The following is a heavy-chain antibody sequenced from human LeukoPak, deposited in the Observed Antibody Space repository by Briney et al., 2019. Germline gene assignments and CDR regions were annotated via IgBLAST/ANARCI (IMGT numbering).Heavy chain of an antibody. CDR3: ARVTGYMIEDYFDY. CDR2: IYHGGTT. J-gene: IGHJ4*02. D-gene: IGHD3-22*01. CDR1: GGSISGSNW. V-gene: IGHV4-4*02. Sequence: PSETLSLTCTVSGGSISGSNWWSWVRQPPGKGLEWIGEIYHGGTTNYNPSLKSRVTISVDHSKKQFSLTLNSVTAADTAVYYCARVTGYMIEDYFDYWGQGTLVTVSS.